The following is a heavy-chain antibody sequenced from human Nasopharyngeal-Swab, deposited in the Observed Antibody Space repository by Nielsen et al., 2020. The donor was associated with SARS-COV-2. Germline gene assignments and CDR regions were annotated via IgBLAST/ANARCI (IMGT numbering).Heavy chain of an antibody. D-gene: IGHD1-1*01. Sequence: GESLKISCKASGYSFATYWITWVRQMSGKGLEWMGRIDPSDSYSMYSPSFQGHVTFSADKSTSTAFLEWRSLKASDTAMYYCVGHSSTGTYAFANWGQGTLVTVSS. CDR3: VGHSSTGTYAFAN. V-gene: IGHV5-10-1*01. CDR1: GYSFATYW. J-gene: IGHJ4*02. CDR2: IDPSDSYS.